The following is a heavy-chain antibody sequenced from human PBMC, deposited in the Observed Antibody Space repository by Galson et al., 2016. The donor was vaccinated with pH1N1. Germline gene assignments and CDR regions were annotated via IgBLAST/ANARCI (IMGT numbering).Heavy chain of an antibody. Sequence: ETLSLTCNVPGTSLTTYYWSWIRQPPGKGLKWIGYAYHSGGAEYSPSLKSRVVISVDASQIRFFLKMNSVTAADTAVYYCARTRESAFDIWGPGTLVTVSS. V-gene: IGHV4-59*01. J-gene: IGHJ3*02. CDR2: AYHSGGA. D-gene: IGHD3-10*01. CDR1: GTSLTTYY. CDR3: ARTRESAFDI.